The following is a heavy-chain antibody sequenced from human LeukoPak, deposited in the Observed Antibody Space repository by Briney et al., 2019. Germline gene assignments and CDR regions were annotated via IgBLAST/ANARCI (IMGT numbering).Heavy chain of an antibody. CDR1: GFTFSSYG. CDR2: IRYDGSNK. V-gene: IGHV3-30*02. J-gene: IGHJ4*02. Sequence: PGGSLRLSCAASGFTFSSYGMHWVRQAPGKGLEWVAFIRYDGSNKYYADSVKGRFTISRDNSKNTLYLQMNSLRAEDTAVYYCAKPVSMIEDPEFDYWGQGTLVTVSS. D-gene: IGHD3-22*01. CDR3: AKPVSMIEDPEFDY.